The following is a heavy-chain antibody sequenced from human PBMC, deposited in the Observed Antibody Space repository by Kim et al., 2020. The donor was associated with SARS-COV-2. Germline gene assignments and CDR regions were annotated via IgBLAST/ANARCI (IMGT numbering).Heavy chain of an antibody. J-gene: IGHJ5*02. Sequence: GGSLRLSCAASGFTFSSYSMNWVRQAPGKVLEWVSSISSSSSYIYYADSVKGRFTISRDNAKNSLYLQMNSLRAEDTAVYYCAREGEDDYLLPFDPWGQGTLVTVSS. CDR1: GFTFSSYS. D-gene: IGHD4-17*01. CDR3: AREGEDDYLLPFDP. V-gene: IGHV3-21*01. CDR2: ISSSSSYI.